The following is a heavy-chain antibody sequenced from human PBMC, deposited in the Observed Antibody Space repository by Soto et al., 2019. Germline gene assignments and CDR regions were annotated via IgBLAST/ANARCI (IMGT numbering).Heavy chain of an antibody. V-gene: IGHV4-34*01. D-gene: IGHD3-10*01. CDR1: GGSFSGYY. J-gene: IGHJ4*02. Sequence: SETLSLTCAVYGGSFSGYYWSWIRQPPGKGLEWIGEINHSGSTNYNPSLKSRVTISVDTSKNQFSLKLSSVTAADTAVYYCARALLWFGEIKFDYWGQGTLVTVSS. CDR2: INHSGST. CDR3: ARALLWFGEIKFDY.